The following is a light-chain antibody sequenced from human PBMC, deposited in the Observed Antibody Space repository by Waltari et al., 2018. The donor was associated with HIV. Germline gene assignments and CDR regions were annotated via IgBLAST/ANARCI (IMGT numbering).Light chain of an antibody. V-gene: IGLV2-14*01. CDR1: SSNIGPSKY. Sequence: QSALTQPASVSGSPGQSITISCTGASSNIGPSKYVSWYLQRPGKAPQIIIYEVTHRPSGVSDRFSGSKSGNTASLTISRLQPEDEAVYFCNSFTNSGTLEFGGGTKLTVL. J-gene: IGLJ3*02. CDR3: NSFTNSGTLE. CDR2: EVT.